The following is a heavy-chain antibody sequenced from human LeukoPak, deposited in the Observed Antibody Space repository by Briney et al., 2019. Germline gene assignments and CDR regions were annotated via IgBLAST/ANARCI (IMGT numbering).Heavy chain of an antibody. CDR3: AQGATGPSYYYYGMDV. D-gene: IGHD1-14*01. CDR2: IYYSGST. Sequence: PSETLSLTCTVSGGSISSYYWSWIRQPPGKGLEWIGYIYYSGSTNYNPSLKSRVTISVDTSKNQFSLKLSSVTAADTAVYYCAQGATGPSYYYYGMDVWGQGTTVTVSS. J-gene: IGHJ6*02. CDR1: GGSISSYY. V-gene: IGHV4-59*01.